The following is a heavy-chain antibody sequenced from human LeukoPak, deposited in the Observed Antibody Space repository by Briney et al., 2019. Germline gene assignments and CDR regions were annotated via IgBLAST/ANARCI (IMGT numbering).Heavy chain of an antibody. Sequence: ASVKVSCKASGYTFTSYYMHWVRQAPGQGLEWMGMIYPSGGSTRNAQKFQGRVTMTRDMSTSTVYMELSSLRSEGTAVYYCARATPRDGDAFDIWGQGTMVTVSS. CDR2: IYPSGGST. CDR3: ARATPRDGDAFDI. CDR1: GYTFTSYY. J-gene: IGHJ3*02. D-gene: IGHD1-14*01. V-gene: IGHV1-46*01.